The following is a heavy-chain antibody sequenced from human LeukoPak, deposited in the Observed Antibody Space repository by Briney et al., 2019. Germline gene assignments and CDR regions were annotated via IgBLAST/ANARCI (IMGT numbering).Heavy chain of an antibody. Sequence: GGSLRLSCAASGFTFSSYAMNWVRQAPGKGLEWVSAISGSGGSTYYADSVKGRFTISRDNSKNTLYLQMNSLRAEDTAIYYCAKDPPGYSSSSDAFDIWGQGTMVTVSS. CDR3: AKDPPGYSSSSDAFDI. CDR2: ISGSGGST. J-gene: IGHJ3*02. CDR1: GFTFSSYA. V-gene: IGHV3-23*01. D-gene: IGHD6-6*01.